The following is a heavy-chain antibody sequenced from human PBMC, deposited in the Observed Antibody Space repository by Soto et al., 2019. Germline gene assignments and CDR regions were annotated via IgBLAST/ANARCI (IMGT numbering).Heavy chain of an antibody. CDR3: AREGRNRHYYDY. CDR1: GYTFTSYG. J-gene: IGHJ4*02. CDR2: ISVYNGNT. V-gene: IGHV1-18*01. D-gene: IGHD3-22*01. Sequence: ASVKVSCKASGYTFTSYGISWVGQAPGQGLEWMGWISVYNGNTNYAQKRQGRVTMTTDTSTSTAYMELRSLRSDDTAVYYCAREGRNRHYYDYWGQGTLVTVSS.